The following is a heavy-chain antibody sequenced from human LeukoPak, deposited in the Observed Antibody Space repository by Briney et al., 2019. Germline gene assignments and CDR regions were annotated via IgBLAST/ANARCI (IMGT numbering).Heavy chain of an antibody. V-gene: IGHV3-21*01. J-gene: IGHJ4*02. CDR2: ISSSSSYI. D-gene: IGHD2-21*02. CDR3: ARVGRGDSSPFDY. CDR1: GFTFSSYS. Sequence: TGGSLRLSCAASGFTFSSYSMNWVRQAPGKGLEWVSSISSSSSYIHYADSVKGRFTISRDNAKNSLYLQMNSLRAEDTAVYYCARVGRGDSSPFDYWGQGTLVTVSS.